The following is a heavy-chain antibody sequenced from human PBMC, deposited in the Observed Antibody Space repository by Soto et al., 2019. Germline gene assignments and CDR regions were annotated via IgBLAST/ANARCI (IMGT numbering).Heavy chain of an antibody. V-gene: IGHV3-23*01. CDR2: ISGSGGST. D-gene: IGHD3-22*01. CDR1: GFTFSSCA. J-gene: IGHJ4*02. Sequence: GGSLRLSCAASGFTFSSCARSWVRQAPGKGLEWVSAISGSGGSTYYADAVKGRFTISRDNSKNTLVLKMNSLRAEDTAVYYCAKDPSLYYDSSDYYYFDYWGQGTLVTVSS. CDR3: AKDPSLYYDSSDYYYFDY.